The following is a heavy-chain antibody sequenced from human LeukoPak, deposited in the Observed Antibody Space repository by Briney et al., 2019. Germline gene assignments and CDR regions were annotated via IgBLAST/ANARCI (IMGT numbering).Heavy chain of an antibody. V-gene: IGHV3-15*01. Sequence: KPGGSLRLSCAASGFSFNDAWMSWVRQAPGKGLEWVGRIKRKTDGGTTDYAARVKGRFSISRDDSKTSLYLQMNNLQTEDTAVYYCTTDTRRVVVPKWGQGTLVTVSS. D-gene: IGHD2-15*01. CDR3: TTDTRRVVVPK. CDR2: IKRKTDGGTT. CDR1: GFSFNDAW. J-gene: IGHJ4*02.